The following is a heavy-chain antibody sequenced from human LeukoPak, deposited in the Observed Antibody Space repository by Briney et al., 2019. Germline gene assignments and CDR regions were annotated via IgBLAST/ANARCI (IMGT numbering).Heavy chain of an antibody. D-gene: IGHD2-8*01. CDR3: ARDMLAVPSNWFDP. J-gene: IGHJ5*02. Sequence: ASVKVSCKASGYTFTVYYIHWVRQAPGQGGEWMGVINPSGGGTSYTQKFQGRVTITRETTTRTVYMDLRSLRSEDTAVYFCARDMLAVPSNWFDPWGQGTLVTVSS. CDR1: GYTFTVYY. CDR2: INPSGGGT. V-gene: IGHV1-46*01.